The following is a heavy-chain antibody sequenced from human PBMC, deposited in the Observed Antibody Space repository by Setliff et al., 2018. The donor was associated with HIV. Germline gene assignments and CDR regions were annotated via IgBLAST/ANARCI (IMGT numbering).Heavy chain of an antibody. CDR3: ARVWGCEGGSCSYYYYMDV. V-gene: IGHV1-46*01. D-gene: IGHD2-15*01. CDR2: INPSGGST. CDR1: GYTFTSYY. J-gene: IGHJ6*03. Sequence: ASVKVSCKASGYTFTSYYMHWVRQAPGQGLEWMGIINPSGGSTSYAQKFQGRVTMTRDTSISTAYMELNWLRSDDTAVYYCARVWGCEGGSCSYYYYMDVWGKGTTVTVSS.